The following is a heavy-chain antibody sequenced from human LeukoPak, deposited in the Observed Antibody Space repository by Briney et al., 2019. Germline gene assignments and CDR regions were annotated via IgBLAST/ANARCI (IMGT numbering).Heavy chain of an antibody. CDR2: IYYSGST. CDR1: GGSISSYY. Sequence: SETLSLTCTVSGGSISSYYWSWIRQPPGKGLEWIGYIYYSGSTNYNPSLKSRVTISVDTSKNQFSLKPSSVTAAGTAVYYCAGQIRGAFDIWGQGTMVTVSS. CDR3: AGQIRGAFDI. V-gene: IGHV4-59*01. J-gene: IGHJ3*02. D-gene: IGHD3-3*02.